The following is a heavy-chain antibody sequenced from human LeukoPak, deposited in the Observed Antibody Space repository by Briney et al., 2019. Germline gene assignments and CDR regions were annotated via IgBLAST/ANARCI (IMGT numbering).Heavy chain of an antibody. CDR1: GFTFSNYA. J-gene: IGHJ5*02. V-gene: IGHV3-64D*06. CDR3: VKVRGYGNSWSNWFDP. D-gene: IGHD6-13*01. CDR2: ISKNGDGT. Sequence: GGSLRLSCSVSGFTFSNYAMHWVRQAPGKGLEYVSAISKNGDGTYYADSVKGRFTISRDNSKNTLYLQMSSLRAEDTALYYCVKVRGYGNSWSNWFDPWGQGTLVTVSS.